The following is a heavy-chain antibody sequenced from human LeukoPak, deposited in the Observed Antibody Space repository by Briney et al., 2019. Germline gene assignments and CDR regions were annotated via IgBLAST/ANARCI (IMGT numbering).Heavy chain of an antibody. J-gene: IGHJ3*02. Sequence: SVTVSFKASGGTFSSYAISWVRQAPGQGLEWMGRIIPILGIANYAQKFQGRVTITADKSTSTAYMELSSLRSEDTAVYYCARGRGYYDSSGYYYVGAFDIWGQGTMVTVSS. V-gene: IGHV1-69*04. CDR3: ARGRGYYDSSGYYYVGAFDI. CDR1: GGTFSSYA. CDR2: IIPILGIA. D-gene: IGHD3-22*01.